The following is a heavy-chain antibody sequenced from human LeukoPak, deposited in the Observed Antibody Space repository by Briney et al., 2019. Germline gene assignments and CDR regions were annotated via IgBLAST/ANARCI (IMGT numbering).Heavy chain of an antibody. CDR3: ARARYSSGYDAFDI. V-gene: IGHV4-39*07. Sequence: SETLSLTCTVPGGSISSSSYYWGWIRQPPGKGLEWIVSIYYSGSTYYNPSLKSRVTISVDTSKNQFSLKLSSVTAADTAVYYCARARYSSGYDAFDIWGQGTMVTVSS. J-gene: IGHJ3*02. CDR1: GGSISSSSYY. CDR2: IYYSGST. D-gene: IGHD6-19*01.